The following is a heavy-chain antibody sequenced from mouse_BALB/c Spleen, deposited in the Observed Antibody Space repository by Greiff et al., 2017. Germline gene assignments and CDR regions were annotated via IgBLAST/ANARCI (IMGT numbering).Heavy chain of an antibody. Sequence: EVKLQESGPGLVKPSQSLSLTCTVTGYSITSDYAWNWIRQFPGNQLEWMGYISYSGSTSYNPSLKSRISITRDTSKNQFFLQLNSVTTEDTATYYCARRTVVEYAMDYWGQGTSVTVSS. J-gene: IGHJ4*01. D-gene: IGHD1-1*01. V-gene: IGHV3-2*02. CDR3: ARRTVVEYAMDY. CDR2: ISYSGST. CDR1: GYSITSDYA.